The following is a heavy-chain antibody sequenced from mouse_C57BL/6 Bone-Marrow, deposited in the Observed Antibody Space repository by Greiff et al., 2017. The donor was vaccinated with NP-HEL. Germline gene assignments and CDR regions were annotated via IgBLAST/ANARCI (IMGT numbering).Heavy chain of an antibody. J-gene: IGHJ4*01. CDR2: ISDGGSYT. Sequence: DVQLVESGGGLVKPGGSLKLSCAASGFTFSSYAMSWVRQTPEKRLEWVATISDGGSYTYYPDNVKGRFTISRDNAKNNLYLQMSHLKSEDTAMYYCAREGGPYAMDYWGQGTSVTVSS. CDR3: AREGGPYAMDY. CDR1: GFTFSSYA. V-gene: IGHV5-4*01.